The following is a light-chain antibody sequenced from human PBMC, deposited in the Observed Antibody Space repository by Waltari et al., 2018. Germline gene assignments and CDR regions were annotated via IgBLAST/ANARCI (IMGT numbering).Light chain of an antibody. CDR2: GAS. CDR3: QYYGSSPLFT. J-gene: IGKJ3*01. V-gene: IGKV3-20*01. Sequence: EIVLTQSPGTLSLSPGERATLSCRASQSVNSNYLAWYHQKAGQAPRLVVYGASIRAAGIPDRLSGSGSGTDFTLTISRLEPEDFAVYYCQYYGSSPLFTFGPGTKVDVK. CDR1: QSVNSNY.